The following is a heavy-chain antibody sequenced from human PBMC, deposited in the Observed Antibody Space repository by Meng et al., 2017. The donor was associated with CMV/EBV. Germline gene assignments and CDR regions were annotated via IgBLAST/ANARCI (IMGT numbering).Heavy chain of an antibody. CDR3: ARGASSGYYYFDY. V-gene: IGHV4-39*07. CDR1: GGSISSSSYY. D-gene: IGHD3-22*01. CDR2: IYYSGST. J-gene: IGHJ4*02. Sequence: GSLRLSCIVSGGSISSSSYYWGWLRQPPGKGLEWTGRIYYSGSTYYNPSLKSRVTISVDTSKNQFSLKLSSVTAADTAVYYCARGASSGYYYFDYWGQGTLVTVSS.